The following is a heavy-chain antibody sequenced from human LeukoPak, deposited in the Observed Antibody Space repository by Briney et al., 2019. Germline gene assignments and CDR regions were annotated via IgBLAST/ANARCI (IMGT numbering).Heavy chain of an antibody. V-gene: IGHV4-38-2*02. D-gene: IGHD6-13*01. CDR2: IYHSGST. CDR1: GYSISSGYY. Sequence: PSETLSLTCTVSGYSISSGYYWGWIRQPPGKGLEWIGSIYHSGSTNYNPSLKSRVTISVDTSKNQFSLKLSSVTAADTAVYYCARKTVAADDYYYYYMDVWGKGTTVTVSS. J-gene: IGHJ6*03. CDR3: ARKTVAADDYYYYYMDV.